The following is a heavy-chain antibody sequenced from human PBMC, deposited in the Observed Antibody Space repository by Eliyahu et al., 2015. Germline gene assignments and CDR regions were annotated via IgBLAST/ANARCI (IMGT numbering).Heavy chain of an antibody. Sequence: QVQLQESGPGLVKPSQTLSLTCTVSGGSSXXGSXFYXWXRQHPGKGLEWIGYIYYSGSTYSNXSLESRVTISLDTSKTQFSLKLSSVTAADTAIYYCARGRGITVAGSGFSDYYSMDVWGQGTTVTVSS. CDR3: ARGRGITVAGSGFSDYYSMDV. CDR1: GGSSXXGSXF. V-gene: IGHV4-31*03. CDR2: IYYSGST. J-gene: IGHJ6*02. D-gene: IGHD6-19*01.